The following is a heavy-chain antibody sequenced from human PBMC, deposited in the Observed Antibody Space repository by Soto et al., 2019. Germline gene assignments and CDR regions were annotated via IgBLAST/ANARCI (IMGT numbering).Heavy chain of an antibody. D-gene: IGHD3-10*01. Sequence: GGSLRLSCAASGFTFSSYGMHWVRQAPGKGLEWVAVISYDGSNKYYADSVKGRFTISRDNSKNTLYLQMNSLRAEDTAVYYCARDYYGSGVPIWGQGTMVTVSS. CDR1: GFTFSSYG. V-gene: IGHV3-30*03. CDR3: ARDYYGSGVPI. J-gene: IGHJ3*02. CDR2: ISYDGSNK.